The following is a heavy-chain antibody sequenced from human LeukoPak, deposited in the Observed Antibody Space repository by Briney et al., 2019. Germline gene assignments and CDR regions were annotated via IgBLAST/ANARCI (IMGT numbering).Heavy chain of an antibody. CDR3: AKSVLPAFFDY. V-gene: IGHV3-23*01. Sequence: GGSPRLSCAASGFTFSSYAMSWVRQAPGKGLEWVSAISGSGGSTYYADSVKGRFTISRDNSKNPLYLQMNSLRAEDTAVYYCAKSVLPAFFDYWGQGTLVTVSS. J-gene: IGHJ4*02. D-gene: IGHD2-15*01. CDR2: ISGSGGST. CDR1: GFTFSSYA.